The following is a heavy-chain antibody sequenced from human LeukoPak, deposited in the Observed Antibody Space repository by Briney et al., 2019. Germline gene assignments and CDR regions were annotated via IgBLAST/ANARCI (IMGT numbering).Heavy chain of an antibody. V-gene: IGHV3-48*03. Sequence: PGGSLRLSCAASGFTFSSYEMNWVRQAPGKGLEWVSYISSSGSTIYYADSVKGRFTISRDNAKNSLYLQMNSLRAEDTAVYYCARRGLMTTVTTPFSDWGQGTLVTVSS. D-gene: IGHD4-17*01. CDR1: GFTFSSYE. J-gene: IGHJ4*02. CDR3: ARRGLMTTVTTPFSD. CDR2: ISSSGSTI.